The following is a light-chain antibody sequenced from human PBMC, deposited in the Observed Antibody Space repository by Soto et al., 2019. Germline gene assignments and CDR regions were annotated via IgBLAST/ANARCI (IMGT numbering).Light chain of an antibody. Sequence: EIVMTQSPATLSVSPGERATLSCRASQSVSSKLAWYQQKPGQAPRVLIYGASTRATGISARFSGSGSGTEFTLTISSLQSEDFAVYFCQHYNDWPPTWTFGQGTKVDIK. CDR3: QHYNDWPPTWT. J-gene: IGKJ1*01. CDR1: QSVSSK. CDR2: GAS. V-gene: IGKV3-15*01.